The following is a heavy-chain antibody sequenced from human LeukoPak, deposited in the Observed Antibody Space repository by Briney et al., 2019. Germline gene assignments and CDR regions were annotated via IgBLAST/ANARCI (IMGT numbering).Heavy chain of an antibody. CDR1: GGSISSSSYY. Sequence: SETLSLTCTVSGGSISSSSYYWGWIRQPPGKGLEWIGRNYYSGSTYYNPSLKSRVTISVDTSKNQFSLKLSSVTAADTAVYYCARARGYYGSGSYYPNFDYWGQGTLVTVSS. CDR3: ARARGYYGSGSYYPNFDY. J-gene: IGHJ4*02. V-gene: IGHV4-39*01. D-gene: IGHD3-10*01. CDR2: NYYSGST.